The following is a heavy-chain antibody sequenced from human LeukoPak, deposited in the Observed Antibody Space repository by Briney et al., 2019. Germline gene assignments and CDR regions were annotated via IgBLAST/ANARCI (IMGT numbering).Heavy chain of an antibody. CDR3: ARGGQLWFRATRLDY. CDR1: GGTFSSYA. J-gene: IGHJ4*02. CDR2: TIPIFGTA. D-gene: IGHD5-18*01. Sequence: ASVKVSCKASGGTFSSYAISWVRQAPGQGLEWMGGTIPIFGTANYAQKFQGRVTITADESTSTAYMELSSLRSEDTAVYYCARGGQLWFRATRLDYWGQGTLVTVSS. V-gene: IGHV1-69*01.